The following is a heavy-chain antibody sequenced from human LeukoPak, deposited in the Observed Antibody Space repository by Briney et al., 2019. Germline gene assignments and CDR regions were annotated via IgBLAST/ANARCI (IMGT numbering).Heavy chain of an antibody. CDR3: ATDRAIGYSYGGIDY. J-gene: IGHJ4*02. V-gene: IGHV3-30*02. Sequence: GGSLRLSCAASGFTFTSYGMHWVRQAPGKGLEWVAVIWYDESNKYYADSVKGRFTISRDNSKNTLYLQMNSLRAEDTALYYCATDRAIGYSYGGIDYWGQGALVTVSS. D-gene: IGHD5-18*01. CDR1: GFTFTSYG. CDR2: IWYDESNK.